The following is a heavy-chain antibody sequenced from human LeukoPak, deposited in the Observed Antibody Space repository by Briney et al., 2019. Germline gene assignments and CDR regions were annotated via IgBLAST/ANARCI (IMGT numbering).Heavy chain of an antibody. J-gene: IGHJ4*02. CDR3: ARVLAGSSGYYATPYYFDY. CDR2: IYYSGST. D-gene: IGHD3-22*01. V-gene: IGHV4-59*01. CDR1: GGSISSSY. Sequence: PSETLSLTCTVSGGSISSSYWSWIRQPPGKGLEWIGYIYYSGSTNYNPSLKSRVTISVDTSKNQFSLKLSSVTAADTAVYYCARVLAGSSGYYATPYYFDYWGQGTLVTVSS.